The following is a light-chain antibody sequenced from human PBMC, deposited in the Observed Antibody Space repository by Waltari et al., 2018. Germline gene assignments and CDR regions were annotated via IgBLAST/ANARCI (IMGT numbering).Light chain of an antibody. CDR3: QQTYRTPYT. J-gene: IGKJ2*01. Sequence: DIQMTQSPSSLSASEGDRVTISCRASQTITSYLHWYQQRPGQAPRLLIHAASILHSGVPSRFSGSGSGTDFTLTITSLQPEDFATYYCQQTYRTPYTFGQGTKLEIK. CDR2: AAS. V-gene: IGKV1-39*01. CDR1: QTITSY.